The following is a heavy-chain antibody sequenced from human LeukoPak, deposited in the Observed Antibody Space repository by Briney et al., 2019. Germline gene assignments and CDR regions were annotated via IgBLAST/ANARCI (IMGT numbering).Heavy chain of an antibody. CDR3: ARDRSSSWYYFDY. Sequence: ASVKVSCKASGYTFTSYAISWVRQAPGQGLEWMGWISAYNGATKYAQKLQGRVTMTTGTSTSTAYVELRSLRSDDTAVYYCARDRSSSWYYFDYWGQGTLVTVSS. V-gene: IGHV1-18*01. J-gene: IGHJ4*02. CDR1: GYTFTSYA. D-gene: IGHD6-13*01. CDR2: ISAYNGAT.